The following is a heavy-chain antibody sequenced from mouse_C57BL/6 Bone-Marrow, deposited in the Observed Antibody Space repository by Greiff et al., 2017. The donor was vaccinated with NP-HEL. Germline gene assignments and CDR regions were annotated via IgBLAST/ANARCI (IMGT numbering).Heavy chain of an antibody. D-gene: IGHD2-3*01. CDR1: GFTFSDAW. CDR3: TPIYDGYSAWFAY. CDR2: IRNKANNHAT. Sequence: EVKVVESGGGLVQPGGSMKLSCAASGFTFSDAWMDWVRQSPEKGLEWVAEIRNKANNHATYYAESVKGRFTISRDDSKSSVYLQMNSLRAEDTGIYYCTPIYDGYSAWFAYWGQGTLVTVSA. J-gene: IGHJ3*01. V-gene: IGHV6-6*01.